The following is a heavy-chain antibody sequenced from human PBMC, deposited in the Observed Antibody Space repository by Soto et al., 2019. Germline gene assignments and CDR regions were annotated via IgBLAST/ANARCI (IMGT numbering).Heavy chain of an antibody. CDR2: ISSSGSTI. CDR3: ARDFIGVTVYGSRYFDY. V-gene: IGHV3-11*01. Sequence: GESLKISCAASGFTFSDYYMSWIRQAPGKGLEWVSYISSSGSTIYYADSVKGRFTISRDNAKNSLYLQMNSLRAEDTAVYYCARDFIGVTVYGSRYFDYWGQGTLVTVSS. J-gene: IGHJ4*02. D-gene: IGHD2-15*01. CDR1: GFTFSDYY.